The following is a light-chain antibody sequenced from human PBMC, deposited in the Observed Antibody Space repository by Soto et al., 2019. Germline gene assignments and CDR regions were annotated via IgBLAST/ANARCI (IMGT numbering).Light chain of an antibody. CDR1: TSNIGAGYE. CDR3: HPYESRVSRYA. J-gene: IGLJ1*01. CDR2: ENN. Sequence: QSVLTQPPSVSEAPGQRVTISYSGSTSNIGAGYEAHWYQQVPGTAPKLRIYENNNRPPGVPDRFSDSKSGTSASLAITGFQGADEADYYCHPYESRVSRYAVGTGTKPTAL. V-gene: IGLV1-40*01.